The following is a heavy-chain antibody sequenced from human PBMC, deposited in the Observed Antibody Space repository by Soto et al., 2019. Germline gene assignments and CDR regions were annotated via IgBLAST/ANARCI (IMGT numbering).Heavy chain of an antibody. Sequence: SETMSLTCAVSGYSISSGYYWGWIRQPPGKGLEWIGSIYHSGSTYYNPSLKSRVTISVDTSKNQFSLKLSSVTAADPAVYYCARDRGVYYYDSSGYYYVGYFQHWGQGALVTVSS. D-gene: IGHD3-22*01. CDR2: IYHSGST. V-gene: IGHV4-38-2*02. J-gene: IGHJ1*01. CDR1: GYSISSGYY. CDR3: ARDRGVYYYDSSGYYYVGYFQH.